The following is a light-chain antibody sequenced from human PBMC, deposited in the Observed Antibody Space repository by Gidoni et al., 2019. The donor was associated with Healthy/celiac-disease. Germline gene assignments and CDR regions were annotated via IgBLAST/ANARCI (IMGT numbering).Light chain of an antibody. V-gene: IGLV2-14*01. CDR1: SSDVGGYNY. J-gene: IGLJ2*01. CDR2: EVS. Sequence: QSALTQPASVSGSPGQSITISSTGTSSDVGGYNYVSWYQQHPGKAPKLMIYEVSNRPSGVSNRFSGSKSGNTASLTITGLQAEDEADYYCSSYTSSSTLAFGGGTKLTVL. CDR3: SSYTSSSTLA.